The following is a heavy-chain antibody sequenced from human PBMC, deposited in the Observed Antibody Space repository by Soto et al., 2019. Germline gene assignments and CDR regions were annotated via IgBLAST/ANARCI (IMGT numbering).Heavy chain of an antibody. V-gene: IGHV3-74*01. CDR2: MTSDGRTI. CDR3: ATAEVDY. J-gene: IGHJ4*02. CDR1: GFAFGNSW. Sequence: GGSLRLSCAASGFAFGNSWMHWVRQPPGKGPEWVSRMTSDGRTIQYADSVKGRFTASRDDAKNTLYLQMDSLRAEDTAMYYCATAEVDYWGPGTLVTVSS.